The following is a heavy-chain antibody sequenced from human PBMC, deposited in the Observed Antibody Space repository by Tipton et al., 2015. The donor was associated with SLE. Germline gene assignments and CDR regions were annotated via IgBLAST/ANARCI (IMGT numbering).Heavy chain of an antibody. CDR2: AYTTGSP. V-gene: IGHV4-61*02. D-gene: IGHD1-1*01. CDR1: GVSISSASYY. CDR3: ARVLNVLDY. J-gene: IGHJ4*02. Sequence: TLSLTCTVSGVSISSASYYWNWIRQPAGKGLEWIGRAYTTGSPYYNPSLESRVAISMDTSKNQFSLKLTSVTAADTAVYYCARVLNVLDYWGQGTLVTVSS.